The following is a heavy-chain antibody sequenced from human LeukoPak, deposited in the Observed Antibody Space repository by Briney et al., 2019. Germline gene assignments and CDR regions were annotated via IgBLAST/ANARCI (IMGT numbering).Heavy chain of an antibody. CDR1: GFTFSSYA. CDR2: STHTGST. V-gene: IGHV4-34*01. Sequence: GSLRLSCAASGFTFSSYAMSWVRQAPGKGLEWIGESTHTGSTNYNPSLKSRVTISVDTSKNHFSQKLTSVSTADTAVYHCARGRTGAAALDFWGPGTLVTVSS. CDR3: ARGRTGAAALDF. J-gene: IGHJ4*02. D-gene: IGHD2-2*01.